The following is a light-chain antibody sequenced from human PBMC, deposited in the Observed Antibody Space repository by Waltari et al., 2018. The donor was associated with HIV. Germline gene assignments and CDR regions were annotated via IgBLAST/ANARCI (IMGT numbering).Light chain of an antibody. Sequence: QAALTQPPSVSGTPGQRVTISCSGGSANIGRNSVSWFQQVPGTAPKPLIYMDNQRPSGVPDRFAAAKSGTAASLSISGLRSEDEADYYCAAWDVSLRGLVFGGGTKLTVL. V-gene: IGLV1-47*01. J-gene: IGLJ2*01. CDR3: AAWDVSLRGLV. CDR1: SANIGRNS. CDR2: MDN.